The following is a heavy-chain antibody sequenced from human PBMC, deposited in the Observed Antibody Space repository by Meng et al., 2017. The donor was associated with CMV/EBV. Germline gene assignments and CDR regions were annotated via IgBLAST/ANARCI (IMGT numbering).Heavy chain of an antibody. CDR1: GFSFGDYA. CDR3: TRAIIAPHHYGSGSYFRWFDP. J-gene: IGHJ5*02. D-gene: IGHD3-10*01. Sequence: GGSLRLSCTASGFSFGDYAMSWVRQTPGKGLEWVGFIRSKAVGGTTEYATSVKGRFTISRDDSKTIAYLQMNSLKIEDTAVYYCTRAIIAPHHYGSGSYFRWFDPWGQGTLVTVSS. V-gene: IGHV3-49*04. CDR2: IRSKAVGGTT.